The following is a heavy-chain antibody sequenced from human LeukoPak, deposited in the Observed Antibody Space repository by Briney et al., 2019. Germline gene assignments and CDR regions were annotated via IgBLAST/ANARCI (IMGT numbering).Heavy chain of an antibody. CDR2: IIPIFGTA. Sequence: SVKVSCKASGGTFSSYAISWVRQAPGQGLEWMGGIIPIFGTANYAQKFQGRVTVTTDESTSTAYMELSSLRSEDTAVYYCAIAQYSSSPAISWGQGTLVTVSS. J-gene: IGHJ5*02. CDR3: AIAQYSSSPAIS. CDR1: GGTFSSYA. D-gene: IGHD6-6*01. V-gene: IGHV1-69*05.